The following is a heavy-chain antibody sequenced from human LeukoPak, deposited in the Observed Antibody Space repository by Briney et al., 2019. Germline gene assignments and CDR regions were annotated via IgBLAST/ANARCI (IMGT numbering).Heavy chain of an antibody. CDR1: GGSISSSSYY. D-gene: IGHD5-24*01. CDR2: IYYSGST. V-gene: IGHV4-39*01. Sequence: SETLSLTCTVSGGSISSSSYYWGWIRQPPGKGLEWIGSIYYSGSTYYNPSFKSRVTISVDTSKNQFSLKLSSVTAADTAVYYCAIPDGYNRYWYFDLWGRGTLVTVSS. CDR3: AIPDGYNRYWYFDL. J-gene: IGHJ2*01.